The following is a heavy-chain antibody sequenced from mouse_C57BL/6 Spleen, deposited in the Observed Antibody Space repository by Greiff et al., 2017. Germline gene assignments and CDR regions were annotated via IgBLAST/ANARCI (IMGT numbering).Heavy chain of an antibody. CDR3: ARTTVVATGYFDY. CDR2: INPGNGGT. V-gene: IGHV1-53*01. Sequence: VQLQQPGTELVKPGASVKLSCKASGYSFTSYWMHWVKQRPGQGLEWIGNINPGNGGTNYNEKFKGKATLTVDNSSSTAYMQLSSLTSEDSAVYYCARTTVVATGYFDYWGQGTTLTVSS. CDR1: GYSFTSYW. J-gene: IGHJ2*01. D-gene: IGHD1-1*01.